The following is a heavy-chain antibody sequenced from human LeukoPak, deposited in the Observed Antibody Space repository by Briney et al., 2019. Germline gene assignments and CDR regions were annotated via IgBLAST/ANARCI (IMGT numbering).Heavy chain of an antibody. Sequence: GGSLRLSCAASGFTFSSYWMSWVRQAPGKGLEWVANIKQDGSEKYYVDSVKGRFTISRDNAKNSLSLQMNSLRAEDTAVYYCASERGYYESRGYYYFYGMDVWGQGTTVTVSS. D-gene: IGHD3-22*01. CDR1: GFTFSSYW. CDR3: ASERGYYESRGYYYFYGMDV. V-gene: IGHV3-7*01. J-gene: IGHJ6*02. CDR2: IKQDGSEK.